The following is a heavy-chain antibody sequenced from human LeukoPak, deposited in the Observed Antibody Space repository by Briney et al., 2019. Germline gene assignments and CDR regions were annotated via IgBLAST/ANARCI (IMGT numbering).Heavy chain of an antibody. V-gene: IGHV3-23*01. CDR3: AHFRGGEAFDI. CDR1: GFTFSNAY. J-gene: IGHJ3*02. Sequence: GGSLRLSCAASGFTFSNAYMSWVRQAPGKGLEWVSAISGSGGSTYYADSVKGRFTISRDNSKNTLYLQMNSLRAEDTAVYYCAHFRGGEAFDIWGQGTMVTVSS. CDR2: ISGSGGST. D-gene: IGHD3-16*01.